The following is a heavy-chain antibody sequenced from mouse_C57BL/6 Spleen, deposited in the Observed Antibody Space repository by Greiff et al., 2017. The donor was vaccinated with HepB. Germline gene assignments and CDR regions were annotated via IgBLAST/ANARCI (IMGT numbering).Heavy chain of an antibody. D-gene: IGHD3-2*02. CDR1: GYTFTSYW. CDR2: IDPSDSYT. CDR3: ASRDSSGFSFDY. J-gene: IGHJ2*01. Sequence: QVQLQQPGAELVKPGASVKLSCKASGYTFTSYWMQWVKQRPGQGLEWIGEIDPSDSYTNYNQKFKGKATLTVDTSSSTAYMQLSSLTSEDSAVYYCASRDSSGFSFDYWGQGTTLTVSS. V-gene: IGHV1-50*01.